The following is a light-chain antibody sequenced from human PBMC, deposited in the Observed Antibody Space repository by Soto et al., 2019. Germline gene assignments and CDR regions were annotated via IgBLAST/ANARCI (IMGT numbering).Light chain of an antibody. J-gene: IGKJ1*01. V-gene: IGKV1-27*01. CDR1: QGIIDY. CDR2: AAS. CDR3: QKYNTAPQT. Sequence: DIQMTQSPSSLSASIGDRVTITCRASQGIIDYVAWFQQKPGKAPKLLIYAASTLHSGVPSRFSGSGAGTDFTLTINSLQPEDVATYYFQKYNTAPQTFGQGTK.